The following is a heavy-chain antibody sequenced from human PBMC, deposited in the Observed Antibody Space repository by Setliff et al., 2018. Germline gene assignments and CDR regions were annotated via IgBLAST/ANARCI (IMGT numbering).Heavy chain of an antibody. CDR1: GGTFSSYA. V-gene: IGHV1-69*05. J-gene: IGHJ6*03. CDR3: ARDRPPGDILTNYYYYTDV. Sequence: PWPQVKVSCKASGGTFSSYAISWVRQAPGQGLEWMGGIIPMFSTTNYAQKFQGRVTITTDESTNTAYMELSSLRSEDTAVYYCARDRPPGDILTNYYYYTDVWGKGTTVTVSS. D-gene: IGHD3-9*01. CDR2: IIPMFSTT.